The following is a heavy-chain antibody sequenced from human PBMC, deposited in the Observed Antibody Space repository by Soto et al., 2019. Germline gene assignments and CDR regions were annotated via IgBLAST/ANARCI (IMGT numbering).Heavy chain of an antibody. D-gene: IGHD3-9*01. Sequence: EVHLVESGGGLVKPGGSLRLSCAASGFTFGNAWMNWFRQAPGKGLEWVGRIKSKIHGGTTDYAAPVRGRFTISRDDSKNTLFLQMNSLKTEDAAVYYGTTVHFDVLTGSFDYWGQGTLVTVSS. CDR3: TTVHFDVLTGSFDY. CDR1: GFTFGNAW. J-gene: IGHJ4*02. CDR2: IKSKIHGGTT. V-gene: IGHV3-15*07.